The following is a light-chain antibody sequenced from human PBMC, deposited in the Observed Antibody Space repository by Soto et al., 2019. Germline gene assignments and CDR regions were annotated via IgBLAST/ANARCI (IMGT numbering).Light chain of an antibody. CDR1: QTVRNNY. V-gene: IGKV3-20*01. J-gene: IGKJ1*01. Sequence: EFVLTQSPGTLSLSPGERATLSCRASQTVRNNYLAWYQQKPGQAPRLLIYDASSRATGIPDRFSGGGSGTDFTLTISRLEPEDFAVYYCQQSYSTLWTFGQGTKVDIK. CDR3: QQSYSTLWT. CDR2: DAS.